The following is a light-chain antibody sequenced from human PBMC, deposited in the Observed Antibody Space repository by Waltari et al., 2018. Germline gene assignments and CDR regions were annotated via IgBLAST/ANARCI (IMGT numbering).Light chain of an antibody. Sequence: QSALTQPASVSGSPGQSITISCTGTSSDIGKYNYVSWYQHLPGKVPKVMISEVTKRPSGVSNRCSGSKSGTTASLTISGLQADDEAEYYCCSDAGSGTYVFGTGTKLTVV. J-gene: IGLJ1*01. V-gene: IGLV2-23*02. CDR1: SSDIGKYNY. CDR3: CSDAGSGTYV. CDR2: EVT.